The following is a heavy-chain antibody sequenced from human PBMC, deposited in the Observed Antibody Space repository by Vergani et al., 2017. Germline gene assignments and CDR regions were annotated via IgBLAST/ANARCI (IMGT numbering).Heavy chain of an antibody. CDR2: VSFRGDT. CDR1: GASVNSYY. J-gene: IGHJ3*02. V-gene: IGHV4-59*02. D-gene: IGHD3-16*01. Sequence: QVKLQESGPGLVKPSETLSLTCTVSGASVNSYYWSWIRQPPGKGLEWMGYVSFRGDTLYDPSVKGRMTISLNTSSNQFSLYLTSVTAADTAVYYCARDTFHFDSENYDDVFDSWSQGTMVIVSS. CDR3: ARDTFHFDSENYDDVFDS.